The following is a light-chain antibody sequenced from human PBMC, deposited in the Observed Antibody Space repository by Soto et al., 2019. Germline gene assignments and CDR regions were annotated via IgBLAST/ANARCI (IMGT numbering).Light chain of an antibody. CDR2: GAS. CDR3: QQYNNWPT. CDR1: QSVSNN. J-gene: IGKJ1*01. V-gene: IGKV3-15*01. Sequence: QSPGTLCLAHRQRPTVSCRASQSVSNNYLAWYQQQPGQAPRLLIYGASNRATGIPARFSGSGSGTEFTLTISSLQSEDFAVYYCQQYNNWPTFGQGTKVDIK.